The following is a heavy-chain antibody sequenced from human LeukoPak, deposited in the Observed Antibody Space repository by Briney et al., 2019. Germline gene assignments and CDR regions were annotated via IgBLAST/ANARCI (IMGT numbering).Heavy chain of an antibody. CDR3: AKRSDSSGWYAGGEIDY. CDR2: ISGIGGST. D-gene: IGHD6-19*01. J-gene: IGHJ4*02. Sequence: RGGSYALARAEEGFTGSSFRLSWAPQPQRRGLEWVSGISGIGGSTYYADSVKGRFTIPRDNSKNTLYLQMNRLRAEDTAVYYCAKRSDSSGWYAGGEIDYWGQGTLVTVSS. V-gene: IGHV3-23*01. CDR1: GFTGSSFR.